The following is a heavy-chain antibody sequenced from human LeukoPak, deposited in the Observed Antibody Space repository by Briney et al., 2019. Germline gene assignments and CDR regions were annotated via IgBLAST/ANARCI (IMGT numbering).Heavy chain of an antibody. D-gene: IGHD5-18*01. CDR2: ISYDGSNK. CDR1: GFTFSSYA. J-gene: IGHJ4*02. V-gene: IGHV3-30*04. Sequence: PGGSLRLSCAASGFTFSSYAMHWVRQAPGKGLEWVAVISYDGSNKYYADSVKGRFTISRDNSKNTLYLQMNSLRAEDTAVYYCARGRTKSGYSYGYIDYWGQGTLVTVSS. CDR3: ARGRTKSGYSYGYIDY.